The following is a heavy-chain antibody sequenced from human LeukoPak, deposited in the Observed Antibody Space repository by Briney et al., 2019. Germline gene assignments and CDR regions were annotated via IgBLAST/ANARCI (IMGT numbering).Heavy chain of an antibody. CDR3: ARDYRSEWYYYDSMGY. D-gene: IGHD3-22*01. J-gene: IGHJ4*02. Sequence: GGSLRLSCAASGFTFSRYGMHWVRQAPGKGLEWVTAISYDGSNKYYADSVKGRFTISRDNAKNSLYLQMNSLRAEDTALYYCARDYRSEWYYYDSMGYWGQGTLVTVSS. CDR2: ISYDGSNK. CDR1: GFTFSRYG. V-gene: IGHV3-30*04.